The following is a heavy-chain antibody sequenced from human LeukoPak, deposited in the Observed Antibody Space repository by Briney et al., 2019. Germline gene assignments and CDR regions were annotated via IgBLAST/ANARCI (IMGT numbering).Heavy chain of an antibody. Sequence: PGRSLRLSCAASGFTFSGYAMHWVRQAPGKGLEWVAVISYDGSNEYYADSVKGRFTISRDNSKNTLYLQMNSLRAEDTAVYYCARVWYDSSGYYYDYWGQGTLVTVSS. CDR2: ISYDGSNE. CDR1: GFTFSGYA. V-gene: IGHV3-30*14. CDR3: ARVWYDSSGYYYDY. D-gene: IGHD3-22*01. J-gene: IGHJ4*02.